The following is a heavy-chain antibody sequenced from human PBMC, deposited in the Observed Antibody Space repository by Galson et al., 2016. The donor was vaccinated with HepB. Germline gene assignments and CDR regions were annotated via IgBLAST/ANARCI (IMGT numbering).Heavy chain of an antibody. D-gene: IGHD2-2*01. CDR2: IWNDGSNK. CDR1: GFTFGSYG. CDR3: ARDHSVVIPAAILDY. V-gene: IGHV3-33*08. Sequence: SLRLSCAASGFTFGSYGMHWVRQAPGKGLEWVAVIWNDGSNKHYADSVKGRFIISRDNSKNTLYLQMNSLRAEDTAVYYCARDHSVVIPAAILDYWGQGTLVTVSS. J-gene: IGHJ4*02.